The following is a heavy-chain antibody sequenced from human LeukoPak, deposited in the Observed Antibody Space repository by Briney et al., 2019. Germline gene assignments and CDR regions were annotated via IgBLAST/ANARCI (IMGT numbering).Heavy chain of an antibody. CDR1: GGSISSGGYS. V-gene: IGHV4-30-2*01. D-gene: IGHD3-3*01. Sequence: NSSETLSLTCAVSGGSISSGGYSWSWIRQPPGKGLEWIGYIYHSGSTYYNPSLKSRVTISVDTSKNHFSLKLSSVTAADTAVYYCARDDYDFWSGYKSGWGQGTLVTVSS. CDR3: ARDDYDFWSGYKSG. J-gene: IGHJ4*02. CDR2: IYHSGST.